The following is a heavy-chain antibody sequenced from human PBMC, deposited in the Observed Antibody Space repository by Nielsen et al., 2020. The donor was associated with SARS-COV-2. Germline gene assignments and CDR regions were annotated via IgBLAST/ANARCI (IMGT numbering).Heavy chain of an antibody. V-gene: IGHV5-10-1*01. CDR2: IDPSDSYT. Sequence: GESLKISCKGSGYSFTSYWISWVRQMPGKGLEWMGRIDPSDSYTNYSPSFQGHVTISADKSISTAYLQWSSLKASDTAMYYCARTYCSGGSCYEGHWFDPWGQGTLVTVSS. D-gene: IGHD2-15*01. CDR3: ARTYCSGGSCYEGHWFDP. J-gene: IGHJ5*02. CDR1: GYSFTSYW.